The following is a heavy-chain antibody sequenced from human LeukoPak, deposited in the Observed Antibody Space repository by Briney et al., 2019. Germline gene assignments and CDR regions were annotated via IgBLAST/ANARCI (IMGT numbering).Heavy chain of an antibody. CDR2: INPNSGGT. Sequence: ASVKVSCKTSGYTFSAHYIHWVRQAPGQGLEWMGRINPNSGGTHFARKFQGRVTVTKDTSIRTVHMEFTRLRSDDSAVYYCARGVSSIYSGSYPLGCHWGQGTLVTVSS. CDR1: GYTFSAHY. V-gene: IGHV1-2*06. J-gene: IGHJ4*02. CDR3: ARGVSSIYSGSYPLGCH. D-gene: IGHD1-26*01.